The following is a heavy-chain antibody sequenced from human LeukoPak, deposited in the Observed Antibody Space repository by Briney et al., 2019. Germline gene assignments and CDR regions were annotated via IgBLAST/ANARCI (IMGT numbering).Heavy chain of an antibody. CDR2: VYYIGRT. J-gene: IGHJ5*02. CDR1: GGSISSCAYY. V-gene: IGHV4-31*03. CDR3: ARLNCSGGSCYSVDH. D-gene: IGHD2-15*01. Sequence: SQTLSLTCTVSGGSISSCAYYWSWIRQHPGKGLEWIGYVYYIGRTYSTPSLKSRLTISVDTYKNQFSLKLSSVTAPCAPVYLCARLNCSGGSCYSVDHWGQGTLVTVSS.